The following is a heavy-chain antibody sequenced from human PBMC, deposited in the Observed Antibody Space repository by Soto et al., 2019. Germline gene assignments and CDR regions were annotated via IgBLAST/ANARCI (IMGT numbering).Heavy chain of an antibody. D-gene: IGHD6-19*01. CDR2: ISAYNGNT. J-gene: IGHJ4*02. CDR3: ARDGYSSGWYHFDY. Sequence: AAVKVSCKASGYTFTSYGISWVRQAPGQGLEWMGWISAYNGNTNYAQKLQGRVTMTTDTSTSTAYMELRSLRSDDTAVYYCARDGYSSGWYHFDYWGQGTLVTVSS. CDR1: GYTFTSYG. V-gene: IGHV1-18*01.